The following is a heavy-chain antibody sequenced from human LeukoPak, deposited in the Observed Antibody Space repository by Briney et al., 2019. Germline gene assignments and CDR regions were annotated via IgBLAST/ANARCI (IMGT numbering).Heavy chain of an antibody. Sequence: SETLSLTCAVYGGSFSGYYWSWIRQPPGKGLEWIGEINHSGSTNYNPSLKSRVTISVDTSKNQFSLKLSSVTAADTAVYYCATAVAGTLGYWGQGTLVTVSS. J-gene: IGHJ4*02. D-gene: IGHD6-19*01. V-gene: IGHV4-34*01. CDR2: INHSGST. CDR1: GGSFSGYY. CDR3: ATAVAGTLGY.